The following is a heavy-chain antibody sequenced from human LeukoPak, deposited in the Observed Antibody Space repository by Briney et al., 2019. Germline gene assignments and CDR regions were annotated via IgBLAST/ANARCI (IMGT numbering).Heavy chain of an antibody. CDR1: GGTFSSYA. D-gene: IGHD5/OR15-5a*01. V-gene: IGHV1-69*13. CDR2: IIPIFGTA. J-gene: IGHJ6*03. CDR3: ARSSPVSATRGASYYYYMDV. Sequence: SVKVSCKASGGTFSSYAISWVRQAPGQGLEWMGGIIPIFGTANYAQKFQGRVTITADESTSTAYMELSSLRSEDTAVYYCARSSPVSATRGASYYYYMDVWGKGTTVTVSS.